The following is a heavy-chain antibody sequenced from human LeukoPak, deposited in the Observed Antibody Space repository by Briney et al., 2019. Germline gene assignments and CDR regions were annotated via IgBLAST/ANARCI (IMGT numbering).Heavy chain of an antibody. CDR3: ARDRRGIAAAGYWFDP. J-gene: IGHJ5*02. Sequence: ASMKVSCKASGYTFTSYYMHWVRQAPGQGLEWMGIINPSGGSTSYAQKFQGRVTMTRDTSTSTVYMELSSLRSEDTAVYYCARDRRGIAAAGYWFDPWGQGTLVTVSS. CDR2: INPSGGST. D-gene: IGHD6-13*01. CDR1: GYTFTSYY. V-gene: IGHV1-46*01.